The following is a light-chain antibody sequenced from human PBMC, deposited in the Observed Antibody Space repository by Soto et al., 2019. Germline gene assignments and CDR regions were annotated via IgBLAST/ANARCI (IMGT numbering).Light chain of an antibody. CDR2: EVS. J-gene: IGLJ1*01. V-gene: IGLV2-23*02. CDR3: CSYAGSSTFPYV. CDR1: SSDVGSYNL. Sequence: QSALTQPASVSGSPGQSITISCTGTSSDVGSYNLVSWYQHHPGKAPKLMTYEVSKRPSGVSNRFSGSKSGNTASLTISGLQAEDEADYYCCSYAGSSTFPYVFGTGTKVTVL.